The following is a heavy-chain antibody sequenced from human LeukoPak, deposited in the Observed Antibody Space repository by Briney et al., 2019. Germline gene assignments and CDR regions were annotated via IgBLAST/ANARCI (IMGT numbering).Heavy chain of an antibody. CDR2: IRRKGQSYTT. J-gene: IGHJ4*02. CDR1: GFTFSDYI. Sequence: PGGSLRLSCAASGFTFSDYILDWVRQAPRKGLEWVGRIRRKGQSYTTEYAASVKDRFTISRDDSKNSLYLHMNSLSADDTTVYYCARGPNYGDRVDYLDSWGQGTKVTVSS. D-gene: IGHD4-17*01. CDR3: ARGPNYGDRVDYLDS. V-gene: IGHV3-72*01.